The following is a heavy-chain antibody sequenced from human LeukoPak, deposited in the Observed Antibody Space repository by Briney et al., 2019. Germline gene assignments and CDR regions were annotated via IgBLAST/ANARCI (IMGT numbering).Heavy chain of an antibody. CDR1: GGIFSTYA. D-gene: IGHD4-17*01. CDR2: IIPVFETG. CDR3: ARVNGDYGGVLDY. Sequence: SVKVPCKASGGIFSTYAMMWLRQAPGQGLEWLGGIIPVFETGTYAQKFQGRVSITRDESTDTAYMELRSLRSDDTAVYYCARVNGDYGGVLDYWGQGTLVTVSS. J-gene: IGHJ4*02. V-gene: IGHV1-69*05.